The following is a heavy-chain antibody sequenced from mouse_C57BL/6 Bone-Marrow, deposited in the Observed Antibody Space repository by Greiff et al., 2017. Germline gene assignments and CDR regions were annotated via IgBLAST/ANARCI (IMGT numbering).Heavy chain of an antibody. CDR3: ARSHYYGSSWDYFDY. D-gene: IGHD1-1*01. CDR1: GYSITSDY. J-gene: IGHJ2*01. Sequence: EVKLVESGPGLAKPSQTLSLTCSVTGYSITSDYWNWIRKFPGNKLEYMGYISYSGSTYYNPSLKSRISITRDTSKNQYYLQLNSVTTEDTATYYGARSHYYGSSWDYFDYWGQGTTLTVSS. CDR2: ISYSGST. V-gene: IGHV3-8*01.